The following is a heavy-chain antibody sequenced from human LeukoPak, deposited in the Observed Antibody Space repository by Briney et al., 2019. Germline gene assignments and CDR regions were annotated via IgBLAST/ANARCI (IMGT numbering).Heavy chain of an antibody. V-gene: IGHV1-69*01. D-gene: IGHD2-2*01. CDR1: GGTFSSYA. J-gene: IGHJ5*02. CDR2: IIPIFGTA. CDR3: ARVATPRYCSTTSCYWKGRFDP. Sequence: GSSVKVSCKASGGTFSSYAISWVRQAPGQGLEWMGGIIPIFGTAHYAQKFQGRVTITADESTSTAYMELSSLRSEDTAVYYCARVATPRYCSTTSCYWKGRFDPWGQGTLSPSPQ.